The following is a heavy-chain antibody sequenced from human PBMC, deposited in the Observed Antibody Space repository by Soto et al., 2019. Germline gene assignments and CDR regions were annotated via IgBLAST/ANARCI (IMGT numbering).Heavy chain of an antibody. Sequence: QLHMQESGPGPVKPSETLSLTCTVSGDSISSNGYYWAWIRQSPGKGLEWIGNIDYRGSTYYNPSLKSRVAFSVDTSKNQFSLKVTSVTAADTAVYYCARHISVSGGEYYFDQWGQGTLVTVSS. V-gene: IGHV4-39*01. CDR1: GDSISSNGYY. CDR3: ARHISVSGGEYYFDQ. J-gene: IGHJ4*02. D-gene: IGHD2-15*01. CDR2: IDYRGST.